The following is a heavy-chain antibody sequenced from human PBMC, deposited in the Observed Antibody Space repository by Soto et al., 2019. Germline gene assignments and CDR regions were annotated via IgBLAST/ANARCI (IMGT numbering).Heavy chain of an antibody. CDR2: IYYSGST. CDR1: GGSISSYY. Sequence: PSETLSLTCTVSGGSISSYYWSWIRQPPGKGLEWIGYIYYSGSTNYNPSLKSRVTMTTDTSTSTAYMELRSLRSDDTAVYYCARDRYSTVTTSYYYGMDVWGQGTTVTVSS. CDR3: ARDRYSTVTTSYYYGMDV. D-gene: IGHD4-17*01. J-gene: IGHJ6*02. V-gene: IGHV4-59*01.